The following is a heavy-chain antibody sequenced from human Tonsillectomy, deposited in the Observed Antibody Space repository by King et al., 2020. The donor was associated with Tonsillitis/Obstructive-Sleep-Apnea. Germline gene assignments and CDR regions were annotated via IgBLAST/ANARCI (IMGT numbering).Heavy chain of an antibody. V-gene: IGHV1-46*01. D-gene: IGHD2-21*01. Sequence: QLVQSGAEVKTPGASVKVSCKASGYTFTRDYIHWVRQAPGQGLEWMRIINPSSGVTTYAQKFQGRGSMTTDTSASTVYLVLSSLRSEDTAVYYCARDDTVGRYIDSWGQGTLVTVSS. CDR3: ARDDTVGRYIDS. J-gene: IGHJ4*02. CDR1: GYTFTRDY. CDR2: INPSSGVT.